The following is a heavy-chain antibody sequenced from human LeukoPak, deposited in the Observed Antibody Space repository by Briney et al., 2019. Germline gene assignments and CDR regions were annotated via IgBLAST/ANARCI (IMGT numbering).Heavy chain of an antibody. Sequence: SETLSLTCTVSGGSISSHYWSWIRQPPGKGLEWIGYIYYSGSTNYNPSLKSRVTISVNTSKNQFSLKLNSVTAADTAVYYCGRGALGYCSSTSCYAEDYWGQGTLATVSS. D-gene: IGHD2-2*01. V-gene: IGHV4-59*11. CDR1: GGSISSHY. J-gene: IGHJ4*02. CDR3: GRGALGYCSSTSCYAEDY. CDR2: IYYSGST.